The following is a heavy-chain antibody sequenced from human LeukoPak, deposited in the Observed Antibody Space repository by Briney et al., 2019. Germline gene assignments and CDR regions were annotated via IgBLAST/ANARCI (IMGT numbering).Heavy chain of an antibody. CDR1: EFTFGSYW. J-gene: IGHJ6*03. D-gene: IGHD3-3*01. Sequence: GGSLRLSCAASEFTFGSYWMHWVRQAPGKGLVWVSHINTDGTTTNYADSVKGRFSTSRDNAKNTLYLQMNSLRAEDTAVYYCARAFGVGTYYYYYMDVWGKGTTVTVSS. V-gene: IGHV3-74*01. CDR2: INTDGTTT. CDR3: ARAFGVGTYYYYYMDV.